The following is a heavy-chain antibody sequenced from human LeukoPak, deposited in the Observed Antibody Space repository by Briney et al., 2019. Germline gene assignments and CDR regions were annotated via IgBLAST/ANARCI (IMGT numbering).Heavy chain of an antibody. Sequence: GGSLRLSCAASGFTLSSYSMNWVRQAPGKGLEWVSSISSSSSYIYYADSVKGRFTISRDNAKNSLYLQMNSLRAEDTAVYYCARADLVTHMGYYYYYMDVWGKGTTVTVSS. D-gene: IGHD2-21*02. CDR3: ARADLVTHMGYYYYYMDV. J-gene: IGHJ6*03. CDR1: GFTLSSYS. CDR2: ISSSSSYI. V-gene: IGHV3-21*01.